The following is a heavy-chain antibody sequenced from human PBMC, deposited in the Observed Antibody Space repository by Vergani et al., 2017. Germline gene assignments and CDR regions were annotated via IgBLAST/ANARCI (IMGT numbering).Heavy chain of an antibody. CDR2: IYTSGST. Sequence: QVQLQESGPGLVKPAQTLSLTCTVSGGSISSGSYYWSWIRQPAGKGLEWIGRIYTSGSTNYNPSLKSRVTMSADTSKNQFSLKLSSVTAADTAVYYCARDCSSTSCYYYWGQGTLVTVSS. CDR3: ARDCSSTSCYYY. CDR1: GGSISSGSYY. V-gene: IGHV4-61*02. J-gene: IGHJ4*02. D-gene: IGHD2-2*01.